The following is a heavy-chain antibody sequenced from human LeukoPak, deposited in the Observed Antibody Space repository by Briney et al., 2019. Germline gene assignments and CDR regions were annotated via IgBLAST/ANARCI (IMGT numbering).Heavy chain of an antibody. CDR3: ARTLYVAAVPGGLDY. D-gene: IGHD6-13*01. CDR1: GYTFTGYF. Sequence: ASVKVSCKASGYTFTGYFMNWVRQAPGQGLEWMGWINPKNAGTNFAQRFQGRVTMTRDTSSSTVYMELSRLRSDDTAFYYCARTLYVAAVPGGLDYWGQGTLVTVSS. CDR2: INPKNAGT. V-gene: IGHV1-2*02. J-gene: IGHJ4*02.